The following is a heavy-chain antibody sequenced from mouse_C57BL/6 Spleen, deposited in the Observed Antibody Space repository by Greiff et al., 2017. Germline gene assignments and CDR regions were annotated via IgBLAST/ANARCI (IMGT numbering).Heavy chain of an antibody. CDR1: GYTFTYYY. Sequence: QVQLKESGAELVRPGASVKLSCKASGYTFTYYYINWVKQRPGQGLEWIARIYPGSGNTYYNEKFKGKATLTAEKSSSTAYMQISSLTSEDSAVYFCAREGTAHATYYFDYWGQGTTLTVSS. CDR2: IYPGSGNT. D-gene: IGHD3-2*02. CDR3: AREGTAHATYYFDY. J-gene: IGHJ2*01. V-gene: IGHV1-76*01.